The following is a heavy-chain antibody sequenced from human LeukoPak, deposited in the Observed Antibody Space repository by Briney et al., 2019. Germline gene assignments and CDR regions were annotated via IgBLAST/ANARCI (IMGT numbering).Heavy chain of an antibody. CDR3: ARGRYSSGWYKDY. J-gene: IGHJ4*02. V-gene: IGHV4-34*01. CDR2: INHSGST. Sequence: SETLSLTCAVYGGSFSGYYWSWLRQPPGRGLEWLGEINHSGSTNYNPSLKSRVTISVDPSKNQFSLKLSSVTAADKAMYYCARGRYSSGWYKDYWGQGTLVTVSS. CDR1: GGSFSGYY. D-gene: IGHD6-19*01.